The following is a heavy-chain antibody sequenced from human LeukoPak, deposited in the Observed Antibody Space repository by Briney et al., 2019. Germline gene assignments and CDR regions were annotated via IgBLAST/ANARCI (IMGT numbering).Heavy chain of an antibody. CDR1: GGSFSGYY. V-gene: IGHV4-34*01. CDR2: INHSGST. Sequence: SETLSLTCAGYGGSFSGYYWSWVRQPPGKGLEWIGEINHSGSTNYNPSLKSRVTISVDTSKNQCSLKLSSVTAADTAVYYCARVGDQIIDYWGQGTLVTVSS. CDR3: ARVGDQIIDY. D-gene: IGHD3-16*01. J-gene: IGHJ4*02.